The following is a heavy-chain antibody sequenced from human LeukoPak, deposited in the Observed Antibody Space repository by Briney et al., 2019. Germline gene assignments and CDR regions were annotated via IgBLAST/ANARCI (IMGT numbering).Heavy chain of an antibody. CDR2: IYHSGST. Sequence: SETLSLTCTVSGYSISSGYYWGWIRQPPGKGLEWIGSIYHSGSTYYNPSLKSRVTISVDTSKNQFSPKLSSVTAADTAVYYCARVGYDSSGRNWFDPWGQGTLVTVSS. CDR1: GYSISSGYY. J-gene: IGHJ5*02. V-gene: IGHV4-38-2*02. CDR3: ARVGYDSSGRNWFDP. D-gene: IGHD3-22*01.